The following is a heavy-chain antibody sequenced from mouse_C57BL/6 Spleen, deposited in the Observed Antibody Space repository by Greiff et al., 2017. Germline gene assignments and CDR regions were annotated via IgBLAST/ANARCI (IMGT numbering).Heavy chain of an antibody. CDR1: GYAFSSYW. CDR2: IYPGDGDT. Sequence: LQQSGASVKISCNASGYAFSSYWMNWVKQRPGKGLEWIGQIYPGDGDTNYNGKFKGKATLTADKSSSTAYMQLSSLTSEDSAVYFCARQTGTVFDYWGQGTTLTVSS. J-gene: IGHJ2*01. D-gene: IGHD4-1*01. V-gene: IGHV1-80*01. CDR3: ARQTGTVFDY.